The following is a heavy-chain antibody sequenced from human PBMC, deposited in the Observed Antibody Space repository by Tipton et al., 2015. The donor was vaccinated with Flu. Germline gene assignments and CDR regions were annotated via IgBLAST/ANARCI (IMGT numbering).Heavy chain of an antibody. CDR1: GGSISSYY. Sequence: TLSLTCTVSGGSISSYYWSWIRQPPGKGLEWIGYIYYSGSTNYNPSLKSRVTISVDTSKNQFSLKLSSVTAADTAVYYCARDRNDPSFWSGYYTEYSCMGVWGQGTTATVSS. D-gene: IGHD3-3*01. V-gene: IGHV4-59*01. CDR3: ARDRNDPSFWSGYYTEYSCMGV. J-gene: IGHJ6*02. CDR2: IYYSGST.